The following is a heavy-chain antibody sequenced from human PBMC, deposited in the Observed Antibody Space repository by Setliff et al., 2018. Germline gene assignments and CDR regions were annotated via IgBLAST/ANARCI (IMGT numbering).Heavy chain of an antibody. CDR2: IYYSGST. D-gene: IGHD6-19*01. J-gene: IGHJ4*02. CDR3: ARAGSIAVAGKALDY. V-gene: IGHV4-38-2*01. CDR1: GYSISSGYY. Sequence: SETLSLTCAVSGYSISSGYYWGWIRQPPGKGLEWIGCIYYSGSTYYNPSLKSRVTISVDTSKNQFSLQLNSVTPEDTAVYYCARAGSIAVAGKALDYWGQGTLVTVSS.